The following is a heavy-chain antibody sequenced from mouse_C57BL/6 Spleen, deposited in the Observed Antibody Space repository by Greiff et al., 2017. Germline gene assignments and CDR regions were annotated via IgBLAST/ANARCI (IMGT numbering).Heavy chain of an antibody. V-gene: IGHV1-52*01. CDR1: GYTFTSYW. CDR3: LAYYSNYGY. D-gene: IGHD2-5*01. CDR2: IDPSDSET. Sequence: LQPGAELVRPGSSVKLSCKASGYTFTSYWMHWVKQRPIQGLEWIGNIDPSDSETHYNQKFKDKATLTVDKSSSTAYMQLSSLTSEDSAVYYCLAYYSNYGYWGQGTTLTVSS. J-gene: IGHJ2*01.